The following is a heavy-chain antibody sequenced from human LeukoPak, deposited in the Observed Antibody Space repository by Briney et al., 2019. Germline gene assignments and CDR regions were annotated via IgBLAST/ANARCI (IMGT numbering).Heavy chain of an antibody. V-gene: IGHV3-53*01. CDR2: IYSGGST. CDR1: GFTVSSNY. D-gene: IGHD3-10*01. Sequence: GGSLRLSCAASGFTVSSNYMSWVRQAPGKGLEWVSVIYSGGSTYYADSVKGRFTISRDNSKNTLYLQMNSLRAEDTAVYYCARVSSSGSYYFYYYFDYWGQGTLVTVSS. J-gene: IGHJ4*02. CDR3: ARVSSSGSYYFYYYFDY.